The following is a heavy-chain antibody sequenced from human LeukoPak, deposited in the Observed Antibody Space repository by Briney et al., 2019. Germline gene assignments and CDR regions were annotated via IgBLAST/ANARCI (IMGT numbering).Heavy chain of an antibody. CDR2: IIPIFGTA. D-gene: IGHD3-3*01. Sequence: SVKVSCKASGGTFSSYAISWVRQAPGQGLEWMGGIIPIFGTANYAQKFQGRVTITADESTSTAYMELSSLRSEDTAVYYCARGRTIFGVVTMPDAFDIWGQGTMVTVSS. V-gene: IGHV1-69*13. CDR1: GGTFSSYA. J-gene: IGHJ3*02. CDR3: ARGRTIFGVVTMPDAFDI.